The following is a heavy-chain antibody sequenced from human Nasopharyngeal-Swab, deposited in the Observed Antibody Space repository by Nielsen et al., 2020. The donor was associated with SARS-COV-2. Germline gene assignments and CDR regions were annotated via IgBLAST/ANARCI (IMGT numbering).Heavy chain of an antibody. Sequence: ASVKVSCKASGYTFTGYYMHWVRQAPGQGLEWMGRINPNSGGTNYAQKFQGRVTMTRDTSISTAYMELSRLRSDDTAVYYCARDLGYIWYCSGGSCYQDYWGQGTLVTVSS. V-gene: IGHV1-2*06. CDR3: ARDLGYIWYCSGGSCYQDY. D-gene: IGHD2-15*01. J-gene: IGHJ4*02. CDR1: GYTFTGYY. CDR2: INPNSGGT.